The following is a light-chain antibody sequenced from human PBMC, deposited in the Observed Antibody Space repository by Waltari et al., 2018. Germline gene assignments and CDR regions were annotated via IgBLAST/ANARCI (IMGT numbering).Light chain of an antibody. CDR1: SGHSSNI. J-gene: IGLJ3*02. Sequence: QLVLTQSPSASASLGASVKLTCTLSSGHSSNIIAWHQQQPEKGPLYLMKVNSDGRHSKGDGIPVRFSGSGATAERYLTISSVQSEDEADYYCQTGGHGTWVFGGGTKLTVL. V-gene: IGLV4-69*01. CDR3: QTGGHGTWV. CDR2: VNSDGRH.